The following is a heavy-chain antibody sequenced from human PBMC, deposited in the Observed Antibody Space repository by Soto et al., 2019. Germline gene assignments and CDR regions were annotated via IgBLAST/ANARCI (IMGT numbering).Heavy chain of an antibody. D-gene: IGHD3-22*01. CDR2: IIAINGTT. CDR3: ARDFIYYDSSGYFIHFDY. J-gene: IGHJ4*02. CDR1: GGTFSSYA. V-gene: IGHV1-18*01. Sequence: ASVKVSCKASGGTFSSYAISWVRQAPGQGLEWMGWIIAINGTTNYAQKLQGRVTMTADTSTSTAYMELRSLRSDDTAVYYCARDFIYYDSSGYFIHFDYWGQGTLVTVSS.